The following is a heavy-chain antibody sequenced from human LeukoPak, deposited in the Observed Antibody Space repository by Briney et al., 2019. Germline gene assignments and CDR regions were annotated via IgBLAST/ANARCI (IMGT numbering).Heavy chain of an antibody. V-gene: IGHV1-18*01. Sequence: ASVKVSCKASGYTFTSYGIGWVRQAPGQGLEWMGWISAYNGNTNYAQKLQGRVTMTTDTSTSTAYMELRSLRSDDTAVYYCARDSLAYCGGDCYPEYYFDYWGQGTLVTVSS. D-gene: IGHD2-21*02. CDR3: ARDSLAYCGGDCYPEYYFDY. CDR1: GYTFTSYG. J-gene: IGHJ4*02. CDR2: ISAYNGNT.